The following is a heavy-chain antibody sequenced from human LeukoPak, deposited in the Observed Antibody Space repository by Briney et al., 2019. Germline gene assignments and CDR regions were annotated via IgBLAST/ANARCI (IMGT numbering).Heavy chain of an antibody. D-gene: IGHD3-9*01. CDR3: ARADYDILTGYRYFDY. V-gene: IGHV4-30-4*01. Sequence: PSETLSLTCTVSGGSISSGDYYWSWIRQPPGKGLVWIGYIYYSGSTYYNPSLKSRVTISVDTSKNQFSLKLSSVTAADTAVYYCARADYDILTGYRYFDYWGQGTLVTVSS. CDR2: IYYSGST. CDR1: GGSISSGDYY. J-gene: IGHJ4*02.